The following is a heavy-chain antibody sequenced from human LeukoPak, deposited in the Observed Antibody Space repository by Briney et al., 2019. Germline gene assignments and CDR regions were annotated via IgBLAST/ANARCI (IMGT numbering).Heavy chain of an antibody. Sequence: GGSLRLSCTTSGFTFGDYAMSWVRQAAGKGLEWVSTISAAGDTTYYADSLKGRFTISRDNANNMVYLQMDSLGAEDTALYYCAKTYTNSWYSFDCWGQGTLVTVSS. D-gene: IGHD6-13*01. J-gene: IGHJ4*02. CDR2: ISAAGDTT. CDR3: AKTYTNSWYSFDC. V-gene: IGHV3-23*01. CDR1: GFTFGDYA.